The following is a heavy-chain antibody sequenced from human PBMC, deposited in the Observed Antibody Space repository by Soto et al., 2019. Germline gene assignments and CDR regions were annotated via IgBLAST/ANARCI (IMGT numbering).Heavy chain of an antibody. CDR1: GYTFTSYG. D-gene: IGHD6-19*01. Sequence: ASVKVSCKASGYTFTSYGISWVRQAPGQGLEWMGWISAYNGNTNYAQKLQGRVTMTTDTSTSTAYMELRSLRSDDTAVYYCARDLGSGWYNNWFGPWGQGTLVTVSS. V-gene: IGHV1-18*01. J-gene: IGHJ5*02. CDR2: ISAYNGNT. CDR3: ARDLGSGWYNNWFGP.